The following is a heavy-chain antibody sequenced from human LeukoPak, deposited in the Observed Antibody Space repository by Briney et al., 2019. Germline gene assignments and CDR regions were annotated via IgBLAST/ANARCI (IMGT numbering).Heavy chain of an antibody. CDR2: ISSNGGST. Sequence: GGSLRLSCAASGFTFSSYAMHWVCQAPGKGLEYVSAISSNGGSTYYANSVKGRFTISRDNSKNTLYLQMGSLRAEDMAVYYCARSMRGAYYYDSSGSFDIWGQGTMVTVSS. V-gene: IGHV3-64*01. D-gene: IGHD3-22*01. CDR1: GFTFSSYA. CDR3: ARSMRGAYYYDSSGSFDI. J-gene: IGHJ3*02.